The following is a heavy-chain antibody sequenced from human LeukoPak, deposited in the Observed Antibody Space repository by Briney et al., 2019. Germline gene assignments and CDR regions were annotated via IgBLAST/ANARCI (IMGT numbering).Heavy chain of an antibody. CDR3: ASVDYCSSTSCYYYYGMDV. D-gene: IGHD2-2*01. Sequence: ASVKVSCKASGYTFTSYGISWVRQAPGQGLEWMGWISAYNGNTNYAQKLQGRVTMTRDTSISTAYMELSRLRSDDTAVYYCASVDYCSSTSCYYYYGMDVWGQGTTVTVSS. CDR2: ISAYNGNT. J-gene: IGHJ6*02. V-gene: IGHV1-18*01. CDR1: GYTFTSYG.